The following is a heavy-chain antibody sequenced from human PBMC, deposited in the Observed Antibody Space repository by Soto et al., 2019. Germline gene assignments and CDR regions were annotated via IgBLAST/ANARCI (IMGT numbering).Heavy chain of an antibody. D-gene: IGHD3-10*01. CDR3: ASFMGYYGSGSYYDYSYYGMDF. CDR2: ISYDGSNK. Sequence: GGSLRLSCAASGFTFSSYAMHWVRQAPGKGLEWVAVISYDGSNKYYADSVKGRFTISRDNSKNTLYLQMNSLRAEDTAVYYYASFMGYYGSGSYYDYSYYGMDFWGQGTTVTVSS. CDR1: GFTFSSYA. V-gene: IGHV3-30-3*01. J-gene: IGHJ6*02.